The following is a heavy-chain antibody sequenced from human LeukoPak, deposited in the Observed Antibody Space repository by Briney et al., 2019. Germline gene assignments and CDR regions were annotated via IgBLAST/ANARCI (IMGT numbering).Heavy chain of an antibody. CDR2: IYHSGST. Sequence: PSGTLSLTCAVSGGSISSSNWWSWVRQPPGKGLEWIGEIYHSGSTNYNPSLKSRVTISVDKSKNQFSLKLSSVTAADTAVYYCARGYSGYDPTYFDSWGQGTLVTVSS. D-gene: IGHD5-12*01. J-gene: IGHJ4*02. V-gene: IGHV4-4*02. CDR3: ARGYSGYDPTYFDS. CDR1: GGSISSSNW.